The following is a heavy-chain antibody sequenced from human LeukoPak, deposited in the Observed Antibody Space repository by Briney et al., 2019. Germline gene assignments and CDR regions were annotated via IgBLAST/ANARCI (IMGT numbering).Heavy chain of an antibody. V-gene: IGHV3-73*01. D-gene: IGHD5-12*01. CDR2: IRSKANSYAT. CDR1: GFTFSGSA. J-gene: IGHJ3*02. Sequence: PGGSLRLSCAASGFTFSGSAMHWVRQASGKGLEWVGRIRSKANSYATAYAASVKGRFTISRDDSKNTAYLQMNSLRAEDTAVYYCARPERGSNDAFDIWGQGTMVTVSS. CDR3: ARPERGSNDAFDI.